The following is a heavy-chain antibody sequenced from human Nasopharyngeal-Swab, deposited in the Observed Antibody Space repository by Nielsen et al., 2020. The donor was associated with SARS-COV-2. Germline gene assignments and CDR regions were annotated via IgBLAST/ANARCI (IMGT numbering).Heavy chain of an antibody. D-gene: IGHD2/OR15-2a*01. Sequence: ASVKVSCKASGYTFTSYYLHWVRQAPGQGLDYMVIINPSGGSTSYAQKFQGRVTMTRDTSTSTVYMELSSLRSEDTAVYYCARVGSTRDYWGQGTLVTVSS. CDR3: ARVGSTRDY. CDR2: INPSGGST. J-gene: IGHJ4*02. CDR1: GYTFTSYY. V-gene: IGHV1-46*01.